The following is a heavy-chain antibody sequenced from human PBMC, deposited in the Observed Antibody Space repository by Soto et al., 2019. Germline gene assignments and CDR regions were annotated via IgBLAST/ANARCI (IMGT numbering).Heavy chain of an antibody. CDR2: ISSSGSTI. J-gene: IGHJ6*02. V-gene: IGHV3-48*03. Sequence: PGGSLRLSCAASGFTFSSYEMNWVRQAPGKGLEWVSYISSSGSTIYYADSVKGRFTISRDNAKNSLYLQMNSLRAGDTAVYYCARDRGIVAYYYYGMDVWGQGTTVTVSS. CDR3: ARDRGIVAYYYYGMDV. D-gene: IGHD3-22*01. CDR1: GFTFSSYE.